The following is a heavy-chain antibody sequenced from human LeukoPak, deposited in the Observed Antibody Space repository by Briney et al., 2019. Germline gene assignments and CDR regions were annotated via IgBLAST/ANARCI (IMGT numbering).Heavy chain of an antibody. CDR1: GFTFSSYS. Sequence: PGGSLRLSCAASGFTFSSYSMSWVRQAPGKGLEWVSSISSSSTYIYDADSVKGRFTISRDSAKNSLYLQMNSLRAEDTAMYYCTRALSYCSSTNCPPNYWGQGTLVTVSS. V-gene: IGHV3-21*01. CDR3: TRALSYCSSTNCPPNY. CDR2: ISSSSTYI. D-gene: IGHD2-2*01. J-gene: IGHJ4*02.